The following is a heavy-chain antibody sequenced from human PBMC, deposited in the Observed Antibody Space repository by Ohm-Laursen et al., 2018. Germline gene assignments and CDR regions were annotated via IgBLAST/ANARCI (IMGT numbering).Heavy chain of an antibody. Sequence: TLSLTCSVSGGSISSYYWSWIRQPPGKGLEWIGYIHYRGTTNYNPSLKSRVTISVDTSKNQFSLKLSSVTAADTALYYCARIESDSGGYWYFGMDVWGQGTTVTVSS. V-gene: IGHV4-59*01. CDR2: IHYRGTT. CDR3: ARIESDSGGYWYFGMDV. CDR1: GGSISSYY. J-gene: IGHJ6*02. D-gene: IGHD3-22*01.